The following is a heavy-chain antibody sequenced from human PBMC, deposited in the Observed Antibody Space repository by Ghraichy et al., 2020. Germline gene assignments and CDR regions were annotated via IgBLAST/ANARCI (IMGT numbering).Heavy chain of an antibody. J-gene: IGHJ6*02. V-gene: IGHV3-30*18. CDR2: ISYDGSNK. CDR3: AKDQARQLWVDYYYYGMDV. Sequence: GGSLRLSCAASGFTFSSYGMHWVRQAPGKGLEWVAVISYDGSNKYYADSVKGRFTISRDNSKNTLYLQMNSLRAEDTAVYYCAKDQARQLWVDYYYYGMDVWGQGTTVTVSS. D-gene: IGHD5-18*01. CDR1: GFTFSSYG.